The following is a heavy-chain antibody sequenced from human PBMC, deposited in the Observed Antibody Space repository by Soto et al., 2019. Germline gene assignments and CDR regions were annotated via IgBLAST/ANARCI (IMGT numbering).Heavy chain of an antibody. J-gene: IGHJ6*02. D-gene: IGHD2-15*01. V-gene: IGHV1-46*01. Sequence: ASVKVSCKASGYTFTSYYMHWVRQAPGQGLEWMGIIKPSGGSTSYAQKFQGRVTMTRDTSTSTVYMELSSLRSEDTAVYYCARALVGFDYYYYGMDVWGQGTTVTVSS. CDR2: IKPSGGST. CDR1: GYTFTSYY. CDR3: ARALVGFDYYYYGMDV.